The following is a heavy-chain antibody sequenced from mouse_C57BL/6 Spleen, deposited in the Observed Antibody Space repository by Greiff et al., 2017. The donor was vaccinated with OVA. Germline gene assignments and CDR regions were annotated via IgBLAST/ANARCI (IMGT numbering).Heavy chain of an antibody. D-gene: IGHD1-1*01. Sequence: DVMLVESGGGLVKPGGSLKLSCAASGFTFSDYGMHWVRQAPEKGLEWVAYISSGSSTIYYADTVKGRITISRDNAKNTLFLQMTSLRSEDTAMYYCARPDYYGSSSFDYWGQGTTLTVSS. J-gene: IGHJ2*01. CDR1: GFTFSDYG. CDR2: ISSGSSTI. CDR3: ARPDYYGSSSFDY. V-gene: IGHV5-17*01.